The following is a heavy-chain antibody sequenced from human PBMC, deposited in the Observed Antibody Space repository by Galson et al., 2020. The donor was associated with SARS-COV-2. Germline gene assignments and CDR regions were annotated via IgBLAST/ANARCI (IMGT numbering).Heavy chain of an antibody. D-gene: IGHD5-12*01. Sequence: SETLSLTCTDSGGYNSSYYWSWLRQPPGKGLEWIGDIDYSGSTNYTPPLQSRGTISVDTSKNQFSLKLSSVTAADTAGYYCARGAPLGWLQYEGNWFDPWGQGTLVTVSS. J-gene: IGHJ5*02. CDR3: ARGAPLGWLQYEGNWFDP. CDR2: IDYSGST. CDR1: GGYNSSYY. V-gene: IGHV4-59*01.